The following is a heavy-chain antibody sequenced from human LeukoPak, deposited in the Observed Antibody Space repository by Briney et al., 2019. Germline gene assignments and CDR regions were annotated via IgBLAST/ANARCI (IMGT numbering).Heavy chain of an antibody. CDR2: ISWNSGSI. V-gene: IGHV3-9*01. Sequence: AGGSLRLSCAASGFTFDDYAMHWVRQAPGKGLEWVSGISWNSGSIGYADSVKGRFTISRDNSKNTLYLQMNNLRAEDTAVYYCAKATGYLLWGQGTLVTVSS. CDR1: GFTFDDYA. D-gene: IGHD1-14*01. CDR3: AKATGYLL. J-gene: IGHJ4*02.